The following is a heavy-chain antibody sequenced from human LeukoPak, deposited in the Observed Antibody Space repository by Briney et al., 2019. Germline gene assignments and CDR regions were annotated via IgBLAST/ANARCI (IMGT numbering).Heavy chain of an antibody. J-gene: IGHJ4*02. V-gene: IGHV4-39*01. CDR3: ARSLDLQWLAYFDY. Sequence: SETLCLTCTVSGGSISSSSYHWGWVRQPGGRGLEWIGSIYYSGSTYYNPSRKSRVTISVDTSRNQFSLKWSPVTAADTAVYYCARSLDLQWLAYFDYWGQGTLVTVSS. D-gene: IGHD6-19*01. CDR2: IYYSGST. CDR1: GGSISSSSYH.